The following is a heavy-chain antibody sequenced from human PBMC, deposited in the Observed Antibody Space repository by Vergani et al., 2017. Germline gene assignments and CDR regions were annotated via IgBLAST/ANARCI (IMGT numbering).Heavy chain of an antibody. CDR2: IRSKANSYAT. D-gene: IGHD3-16*02. Sequence: VQLVESGGGVVQPGRSLRLSCAASGFTFSGSAMHWVRQASGKGLEWVGRIRSKANSYATAYAASVKGRFTISRDDSKNTAYLQMNSLKTEDTAVYYCTRPPRVWGSYRPQNDYWGQGTLVTVSS. J-gene: IGHJ4*02. V-gene: IGHV3-73*01. CDR3: TRPPRVWGSYRPQNDY. CDR1: GFTFSGSA.